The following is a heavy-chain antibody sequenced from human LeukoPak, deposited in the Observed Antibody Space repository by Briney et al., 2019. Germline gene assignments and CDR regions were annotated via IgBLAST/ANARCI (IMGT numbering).Heavy chain of an antibody. V-gene: IGHV3-21*01. Sequence: GGSLRLSCAASGFTFSSYSMNWVRQAPGKGVEWVSSISSSSSYIYYADSVKGRFTISRDNAKNSLYLQMNSLRAEDTAVYYCARDMSNCGGDCYHFDYWGQGTLVTVSS. D-gene: IGHD2-21*02. CDR2: ISSSSSYI. CDR1: GFTFSSYS. J-gene: IGHJ4*02. CDR3: ARDMSNCGGDCYHFDY.